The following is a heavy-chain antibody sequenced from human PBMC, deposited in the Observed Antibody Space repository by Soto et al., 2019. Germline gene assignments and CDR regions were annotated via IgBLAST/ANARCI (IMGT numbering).Heavy chain of an antibody. Sequence: GGSLRLSCSASGFTFSSYAMTWVRQAPGKGLEWVSIINGGGASAYYADSVKGRFTISRNNSKNTLYLQMNSLRVEDTAIYYCAKEREAGWSYFDFWGQGILVTVSS. V-gene: IGHV3-23*01. CDR2: INGGGASA. D-gene: IGHD6-19*01. CDR3: AKEREAGWSYFDF. CDR1: GFTFSSYA. J-gene: IGHJ4*02.